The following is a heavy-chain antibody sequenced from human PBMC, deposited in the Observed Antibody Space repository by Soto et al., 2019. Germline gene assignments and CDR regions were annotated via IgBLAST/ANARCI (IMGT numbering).Heavy chain of an antibody. Sequence: SETLSLTCTVSGGSISIYYWSWIRQPPGKGLEWIGYIYYSGSTNYNPSLKSRVTISVDTSKNQFSLKLSSVTAADTAVYYCARDHEYCQHWGQGTLVTVSS. CDR3: ARDHEYCQH. V-gene: IGHV4-59*01. CDR2: IYYSGST. J-gene: IGHJ1*01. CDR1: GGSISIYY.